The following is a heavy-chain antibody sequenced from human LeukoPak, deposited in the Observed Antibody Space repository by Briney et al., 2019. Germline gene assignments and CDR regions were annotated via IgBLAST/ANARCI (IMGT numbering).Heavy chain of an antibody. J-gene: IGHJ3*02. CDR2: IARDGSHT. Sequence: GRSLRLSCAASGFTFSTYFMHWVRQAPGKGLEWVADIARDGSHTFYVESVKGRFTISRDNSKNTLYLQMNSLRAEDTAVYFCARERQDTIIHSGAFDIWGQGTMATVSS. D-gene: IGHD3-10*01. CDR3: ARERQDTIIHSGAFDI. CDR1: GFTFSTYF. V-gene: IGHV3-30-3*01.